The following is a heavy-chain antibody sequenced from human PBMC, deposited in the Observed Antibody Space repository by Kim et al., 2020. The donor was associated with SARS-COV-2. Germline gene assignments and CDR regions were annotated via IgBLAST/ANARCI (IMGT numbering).Heavy chain of an antibody. D-gene: IGHD3-10*01. Sequence: SLKSRVTISVDKSKNQFSLKLSSVTAADTAVYYCARGEAGYYYGSGSYTYWGQGTLVTVSS. V-gene: IGHV4-4*02. CDR3: ARGEAGYYYGSGSYTY. J-gene: IGHJ4*02.